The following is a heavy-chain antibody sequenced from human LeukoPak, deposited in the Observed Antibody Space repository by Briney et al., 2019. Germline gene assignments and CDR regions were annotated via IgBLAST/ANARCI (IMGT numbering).Heavy chain of an antibody. Sequence: GGSLRLSCAASGFTFSDYYMSWIRQAPGKGLEWVSHISDSGRTIYYADSVKGRFTISRDNAKNSLYLQMNSLRAEDTAVYYCASQYYYAMDVWGQGTTVTVSS. CDR3: ASQYYYAMDV. V-gene: IGHV3-11*01. CDR2: ISDSGRTI. J-gene: IGHJ6*02. CDR1: GFTFSDYY.